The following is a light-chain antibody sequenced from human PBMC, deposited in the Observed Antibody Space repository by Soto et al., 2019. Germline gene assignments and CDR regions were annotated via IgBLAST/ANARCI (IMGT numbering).Light chain of an antibody. V-gene: IGKV3-20*01. CDR2: GAS. CDR3: QQYTSSPLT. Sequence: EIVLTQSPGTLSLSPGERATLSCRASQSVSSSYLAWYQQKPGQAPRLLIYGASSRANGIPDRFSGSGSGTDFTLTISRLEPEEFAVFYCQQYTSSPLTFGGGTKVEIK. J-gene: IGKJ4*01. CDR1: QSVSSSY.